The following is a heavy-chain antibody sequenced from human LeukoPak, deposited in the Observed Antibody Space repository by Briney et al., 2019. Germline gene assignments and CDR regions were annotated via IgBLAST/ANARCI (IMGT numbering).Heavy chain of an antibody. CDR3: ATYNSVNAREFQY. V-gene: IGHV3-7*01. J-gene: IGHJ1*01. CDR1: GLTFSRDW. CDR2: IKQDGSEK. D-gene: IGHD5/OR15-5a*01. Sequence: GGSLRLSCEGFGLTFSRDWMSWVRQAPGKGLEWVANIKQDGSEKYYVDSVKGRFTISRDNTKNSLYLQMNSLGGDDTAIYYCATYNSVNAREFQYWGQGTLVTVPS.